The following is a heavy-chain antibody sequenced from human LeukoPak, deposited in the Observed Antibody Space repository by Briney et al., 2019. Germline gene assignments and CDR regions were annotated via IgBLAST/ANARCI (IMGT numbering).Heavy chain of an antibody. Sequence: PGGSLRLSCAASGFTFSSYSMNWVRQAPGKGLEWVSSISSSSSYIYYADSVKGRFTISRDNAKNSLYLQMNSLRAEDTAVYYCARDYSDSSSWYVPGEKGDYWGQGTLVTVSS. J-gene: IGHJ4*02. D-gene: IGHD6-13*01. V-gene: IGHV3-21*01. CDR2: ISSSSSYI. CDR3: ARDYSDSSSWYVPGEKGDY. CDR1: GFTFSSYS.